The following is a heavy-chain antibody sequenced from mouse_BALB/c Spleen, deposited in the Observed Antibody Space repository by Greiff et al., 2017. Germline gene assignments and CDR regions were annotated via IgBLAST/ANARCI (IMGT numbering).Heavy chain of an antibody. Sequence: VQLQQSGAELVRSGASVKLSCTASGFNIKDYYMHWVKQRPEQGLEWIGWIDPENGDTEYAPKFQGKATMTADTSSNTAYLQLSSLTSEDTAVYYCNAPPRPFDYWGQGTTLTVSS. CDR1: GFNIKDYY. J-gene: IGHJ2*01. D-gene: IGHD1-2*01. CDR2: IDPENGDT. V-gene: IGHV14-4*02. CDR3: NAPPRPFDY.